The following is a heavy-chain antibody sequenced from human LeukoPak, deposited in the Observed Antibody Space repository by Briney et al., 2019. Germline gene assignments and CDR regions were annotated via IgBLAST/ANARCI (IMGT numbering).Heavy chain of an antibody. CDR1: GFTFSSYS. CDR3: ARDSSGRYNYFDY. J-gene: IGHJ4*02. Sequence: GGSLRLSCAASGFTFSSYSMNWVRQAPGKGLEWVSSISSSSSYIYYADSVKGRFTISRDNAKNSLYLQMNSLRAEDTAVYYCARDSSGRYNYFDYWGQGTLVTVSS. V-gene: IGHV3-21*01. D-gene: IGHD6-25*01. CDR2: ISSSSSYI.